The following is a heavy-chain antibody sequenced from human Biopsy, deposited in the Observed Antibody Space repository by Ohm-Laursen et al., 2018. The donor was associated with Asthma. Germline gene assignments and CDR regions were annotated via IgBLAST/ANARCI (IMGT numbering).Heavy chain of an antibody. V-gene: IGHV1-18*01. Sequence: GASVKVSCKASGDSFSNYAISWVRQAPGQGLEWMGRIDPNSGGTNYAQKLQGRVTMTTDTSTSTAYMELRSLRSDDTAVYYCARHRGYCTGGSCYPDFDYWGQGTLVTVSS. CDR2: IDPNSGGT. D-gene: IGHD2-15*01. J-gene: IGHJ4*01. CDR1: GDSFSNYA. CDR3: ARHRGYCTGGSCYPDFDY.